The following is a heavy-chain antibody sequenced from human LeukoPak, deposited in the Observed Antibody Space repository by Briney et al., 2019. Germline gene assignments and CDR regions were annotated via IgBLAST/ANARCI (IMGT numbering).Heavy chain of an antibody. Sequence: SETLSLTCTVSGYSISSGYYWGWIRQPPGKGLEWIGSIYHSGSTYYNPSLKSRVTMSVDTSKNQFSLKLSSVTAADTAVYYCARTSPQGHYYYMDVWGKGTTVTISS. CDR3: ARTSPQGHYYYMDV. CDR2: IYHSGST. V-gene: IGHV4-38-2*02. CDR1: GYSISSGYY. J-gene: IGHJ6*03.